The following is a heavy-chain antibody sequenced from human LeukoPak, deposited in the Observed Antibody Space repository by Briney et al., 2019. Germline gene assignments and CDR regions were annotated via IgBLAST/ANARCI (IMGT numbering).Heavy chain of an antibody. D-gene: IGHD3-10*01. Sequence: PSQTLSLTCTVSGGSISSGGYYWSWIRQHPGKGLEWIGYIYHSGSTYYNPSLKSRVTISVDRSKNQFSLKLSSVTAADTAVYYCARVPLLLWPGGMDVWGQGTTVTVSS. CDR3: ARVPLLLWPGGMDV. CDR2: IYHSGST. CDR1: GGSISSGGYY. V-gene: IGHV4-30-2*01. J-gene: IGHJ6*02.